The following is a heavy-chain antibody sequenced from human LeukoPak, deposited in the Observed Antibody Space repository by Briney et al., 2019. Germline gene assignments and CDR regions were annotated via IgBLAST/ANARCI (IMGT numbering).Heavy chain of an antibody. D-gene: IGHD4-23*01. CDR2: IYWDDDK. V-gene: IGHV2-5*08. J-gene: IGHJ4*02. CDR1: GGSISSYYW. CDR3: AHQDYGGNFD. Sequence: TLSLTCTVSGGSISSYYWSWIRQPPGKGLEWLALIYWDDDKRYSPSLKSRLTITKDTSKNQVVLTMTNMDPVDTATYYCAHQDYGGNFDWGQGTLVTVSS.